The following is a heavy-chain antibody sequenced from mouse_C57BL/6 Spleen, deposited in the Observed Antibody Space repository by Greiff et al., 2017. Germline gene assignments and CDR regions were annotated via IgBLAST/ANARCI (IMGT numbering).Heavy chain of an antibody. CDR2: ISDGGSYT. CDR3: ARDLPRVFGFAY. CDR1: GFTFSSYA. J-gene: IGHJ3*01. V-gene: IGHV5-4*01. Sequence: EVKLVESGGGLVKPGGSLKLSCAASGFTFSSYAMSWVRQTPEKRLEWVATISDGGSYTYYPDNVKGRFTISRDNAKNNLYLQMSHLKSEDTAMYYYARDLPRVFGFAYWGQGTLVTVSA.